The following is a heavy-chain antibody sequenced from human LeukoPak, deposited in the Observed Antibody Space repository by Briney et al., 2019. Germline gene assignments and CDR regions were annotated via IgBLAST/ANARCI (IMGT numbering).Heavy chain of an antibody. V-gene: IGHV3-48*01. J-gene: IGHJ4*02. CDR1: GFTFSSYS. Sequence: GGSLRLSCAASGFTFSSYSMDWVRQAPGKGLEWVSYISGSSSTIYYADSVKGRFTITRDNAKNSLYLQMNSLRAEVTAVYYCARIAMTTVTTDSGQGTLVTVSS. CDR2: ISGSSSTI. D-gene: IGHD4-17*01. CDR3: ARIAMTTVTTD.